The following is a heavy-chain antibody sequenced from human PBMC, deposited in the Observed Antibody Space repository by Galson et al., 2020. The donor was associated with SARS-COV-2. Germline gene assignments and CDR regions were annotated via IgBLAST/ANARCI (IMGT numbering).Heavy chain of an antibody. CDR1: GGSISSGGYS. D-gene: IGHD5-18*01. J-gene: IGHJ2*01. CDR3: ARRYTYGFSPDWYFDL. Sequence: SETLSLTCAVSGGSISSGGYSWTWIRQPPGKALEWIGYIYQSGATQYNPSLNSRLTISVDMSKNQLSLDLRSVNVADSAVYYCARRYTYGFSPDWYFDLWGRGTVVTVAS. V-gene: IGHV4-30-2*01. CDR2: IYQSGAT.